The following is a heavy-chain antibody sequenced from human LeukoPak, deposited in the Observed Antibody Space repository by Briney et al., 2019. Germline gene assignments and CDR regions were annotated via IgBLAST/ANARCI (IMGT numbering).Heavy chain of an antibody. J-gene: IGHJ5*02. CDR1: GGSFSGYY. D-gene: IGHD2-2*01. Sequence: PSETLSLTCAVYGGSFSGYYWSWIRQPPGKGLEWIGEINHSGSTNYNPSHKSRVTISVDTSKNQFSLKLSSVTAADTAVYYCARRVIVVVPAATNNWFDPWGQGTLVTVSS. CDR2: INHSGST. V-gene: IGHV4-34*01. CDR3: ARRVIVVVPAATNNWFDP.